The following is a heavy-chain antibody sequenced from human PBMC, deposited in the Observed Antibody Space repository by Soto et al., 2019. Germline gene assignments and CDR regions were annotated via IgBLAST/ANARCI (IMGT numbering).Heavy chain of an antibody. Sequence: LSLSCAASGFTFSSYEMNWVRQAPGKGLEWVSYISSSGSTIYYADSVKGRFTISRDNAKNSLYLQMNSLRAEDTAVYYCASLLEVADYYYGMDVWGQGTTVTVSS. CDR1: GFTFSSYE. J-gene: IGHJ6*02. CDR3: ASLLEVADYYYGMDV. V-gene: IGHV3-48*03. D-gene: IGHD1-26*01. CDR2: ISSSGSTI.